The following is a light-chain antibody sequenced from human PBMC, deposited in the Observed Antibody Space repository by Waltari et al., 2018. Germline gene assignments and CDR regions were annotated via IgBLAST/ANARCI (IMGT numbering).Light chain of an antibody. J-gene: IGKJ2*01. CDR2: KAT. Sequence: DIQMTQSPSVLSASVGGSVTITCRASQPISAWLAWFQQKPGEAPRLIIYKATNLQSGAPPRFSGWGSGTDFTLTITSLQPDDFATYYGQQYNSYPYTFGQGTKLEIK. V-gene: IGKV1-5*03. CDR1: QPISAW. CDR3: QQYNSYPYT.